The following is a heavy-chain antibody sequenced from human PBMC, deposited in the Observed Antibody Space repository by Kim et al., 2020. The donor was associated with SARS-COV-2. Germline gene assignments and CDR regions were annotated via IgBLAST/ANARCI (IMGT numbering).Heavy chain of an antibody. J-gene: IGHJ4*02. V-gene: IGHV3-11*06. CDR3: ARAGSGDEGYFDY. Sequence: YADSGKGRFTISRDNAKNSLYLQMNSLRAEDTAVYYCARAGSGDEGYFDYWGQGTLVTVSS. D-gene: IGHD3-10*01.